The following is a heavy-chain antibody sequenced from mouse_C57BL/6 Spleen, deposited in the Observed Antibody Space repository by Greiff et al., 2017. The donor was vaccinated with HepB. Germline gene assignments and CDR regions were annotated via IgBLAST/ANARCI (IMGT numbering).Heavy chain of an antibody. CDR1: GYAFSSSW. J-gene: IGHJ1*03. V-gene: IGHV1-82*01. D-gene: IGHD1-1*01. CDR3: ARNPPIITTVVARGYFDV. Sequence: QVQLQQSGPELVKPGASVKISCKASGYAFSSSWMNWVKQRPGKGLEWIGRIYPGDGDTNYNGKFKGKATLTADKSSSTAYMQLSSLTSEDSAVYFCARNPPIITTVVARGYFDVWGTGTTVTVSS. CDR2: IYPGDGDT.